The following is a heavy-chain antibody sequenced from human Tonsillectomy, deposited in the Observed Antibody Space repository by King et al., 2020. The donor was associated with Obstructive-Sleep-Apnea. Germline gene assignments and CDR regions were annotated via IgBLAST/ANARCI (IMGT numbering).Heavy chain of an antibody. D-gene: IGHD3-10*01. CDR1: GYTFTSYD. CDR2: MNPNSGNK. Sequence: VQLVESGAEVKKPGASVRVSCKASGYTFTSYDINWVRQATGQGLEWMGWMNPNSGNKGYAQKFQGGVTMTRNTSISTAYMELSSLRSEDTAVYYCARVVSGSYSYYYGMDVWGQGTTVTVSS. CDR3: ARVVSGSYSYYYGMDV. V-gene: IGHV1-8*01. J-gene: IGHJ6*02.